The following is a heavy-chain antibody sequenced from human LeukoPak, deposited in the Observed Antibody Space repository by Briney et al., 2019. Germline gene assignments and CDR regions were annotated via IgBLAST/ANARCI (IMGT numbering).Heavy chain of an antibody. D-gene: IGHD6-19*01. J-gene: IGHJ4*02. CDR3: ARDGSSGWYGDFDY. CDR2: IKQDGSEK. V-gene: IGHV3-7*01. Sequence: GGSLRLSCAASGFTFSSYWMSWVRQAPGKGLEWVANIKQDGSEKYYVDSVEGRFTISRDNAKNSLYLQMNSLRAEDTAVYYCARDGSSGWYGDFDYWGQGTLVTVSS. CDR1: GFTFSSYW.